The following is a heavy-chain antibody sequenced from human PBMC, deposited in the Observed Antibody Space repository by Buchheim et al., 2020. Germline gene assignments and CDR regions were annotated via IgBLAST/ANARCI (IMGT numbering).Heavy chain of an antibody. V-gene: IGHV3-23*01. CDR1: GFTFSSYA. CDR2: ISGSGGST. J-gene: IGHJ4*02. CDR3: AKDDSSGYYYGTYFDY. D-gene: IGHD3-22*01. Sequence: EVQLLESGGGLVQPGGSLRLSCAASGFTFSSYAMSWVRQAPGKGLEWVSAISGSGGSTYYADSVKGRFTISRDSSKTTLYLQMNSLRAEDTAVYYCAKDDSSGYYYGTYFDYWGQGTL.